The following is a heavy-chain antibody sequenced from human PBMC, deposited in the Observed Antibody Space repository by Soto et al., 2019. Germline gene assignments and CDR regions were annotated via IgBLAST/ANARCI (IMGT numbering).Heavy chain of an antibody. CDR2: IYYSGST. J-gene: IGHJ5*02. V-gene: IGHV4-30-4*01. CDR1: GGSISSGDYK. Sequence: QVQLQESGPGLVNPSQTLSLTCTVSGGSISSGDYKWTWIRQPPGKGLEWIGYIYYSGSTYYNPSLKSRITISVDTSKNQFSLKLRSVTAADTAVYYCARSRWNTMLPWGQGTLVTVSS. CDR3: ARSRWNTMLP. D-gene: IGHD3-10*01.